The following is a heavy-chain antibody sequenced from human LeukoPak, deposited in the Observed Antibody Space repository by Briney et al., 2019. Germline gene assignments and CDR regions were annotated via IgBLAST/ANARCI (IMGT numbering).Heavy chain of an antibody. J-gene: IGHJ4*02. CDR1: GFTFSSYW. CDR3: ARDVGFGVATLFDY. CDR2: IKQDGSEK. V-gene: IGHV3-7*01. Sequence: GGSLRLSCAASGFTFSSYWMSWVRQAPGKGLEWVANIKQDGSEKYYVDSVKGRFTISRDNAKNSLYLQMNSLRAEDTAVYYCARDVGFGVATLFDYWGQGTLVTVSS. D-gene: IGHD3-3*01.